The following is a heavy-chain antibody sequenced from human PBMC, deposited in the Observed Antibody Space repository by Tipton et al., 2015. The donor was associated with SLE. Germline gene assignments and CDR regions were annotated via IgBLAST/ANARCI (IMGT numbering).Heavy chain of an antibody. D-gene: IGHD5-18*01. CDR3: ARGRYSYGLHLDY. CDR2: INHSGST. CDR1: GGSISSSNW. Sequence: SLRLSCAVSGGSISSSNWWSWVRQPPGKGLEWIGEINHSGSTNYNPSLKSRVTISVDTSKNQFSLKLSSVTAADTAVYYCARGRYSYGLHLDYWGQGTLVTVSS. J-gene: IGHJ4*02. V-gene: IGHV4-4*02.